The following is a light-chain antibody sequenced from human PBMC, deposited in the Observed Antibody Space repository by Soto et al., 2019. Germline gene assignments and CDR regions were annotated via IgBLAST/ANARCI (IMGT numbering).Light chain of an antibody. CDR3: CSYAGNPYV. J-gene: IGLJ1*01. CDR2: EGS. CDR1: SSDVGSYNS. V-gene: IGLV2-23*01. Sequence: QSALTQPASVSGSPGQSIAISCTGTSSDVGSYNSVSWYQQHPGKAPNLMIYEGSKRPSGVSDRFSGSKSGNTASLTISGLQAEDEADYYCCSYAGNPYVFGTGTKGTVL.